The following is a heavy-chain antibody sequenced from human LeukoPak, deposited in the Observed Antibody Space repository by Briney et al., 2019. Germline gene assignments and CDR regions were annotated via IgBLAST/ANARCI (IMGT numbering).Heavy chain of an antibody. V-gene: IGHV1-69*05. CDR1: GGTFSSYA. Sequence: SVKVSCKASGGTFSSYAISWVRQAPGQGLEWMGGIIPIFGTANYAQKFQGRVTITTDESTSTAYMELSSLRSEDTAEYYCASGSPDAFDIWGQGTMVTVSS. D-gene: IGHD1-26*01. CDR3: ASGSPDAFDI. J-gene: IGHJ3*02. CDR2: IIPIFGTA.